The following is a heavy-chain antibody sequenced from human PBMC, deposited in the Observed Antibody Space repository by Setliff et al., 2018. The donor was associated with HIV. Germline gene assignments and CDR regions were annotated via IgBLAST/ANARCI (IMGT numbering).Heavy chain of an antibody. CDR3: ASEKKTWSVSDSFYEY. CDR1: GLSMSYNY. J-gene: IGHJ4*02. V-gene: IGHV4-59*01. Sequence: LSLTCTVSGLSMSYNYWTWIRQSPGKGLEWIGYVHYSGSTRYNPSLKSRVTISVDTSKKKFSLKLTSMTATDTAVYYCASEKKTWSVSDSFYEYWGQGVPVTVSS. CDR2: VHYSGST. D-gene: IGHD3-3*01.